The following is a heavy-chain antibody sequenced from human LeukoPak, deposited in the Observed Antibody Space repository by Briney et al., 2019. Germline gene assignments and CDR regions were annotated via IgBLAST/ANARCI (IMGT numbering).Heavy chain of an antibody. D-gene: IGHD3-22*01. Sequence: SVKVSCKASGGTFSSYAISWVRQAPGQGLEWMGRIIPILGIANYAQKFQGRVTITADESTSTAYMELSSLRSEDTAVYYCAMRHHVPTMIVVHYGMDVWGQGTTVTVSS. CDR1: GGTFSSYA. CDR3: AMRHHVPTMIVVHYGMDV. V-gene: IGHV1-69*04. CDR2: IIPILGIA. J-gene: IGHJ6*02.